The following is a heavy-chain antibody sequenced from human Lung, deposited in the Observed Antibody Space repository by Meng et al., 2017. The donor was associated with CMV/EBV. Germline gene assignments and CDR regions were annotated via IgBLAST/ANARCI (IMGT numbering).Heavy chain of an antibody. CDR2: VSSDGEAA. CDR3: AKPVPYCGSTSCYDS. Sequence: CGIYFSSDAMSWVRQAPGKGRGWVSVVSSDGEAAYYTDSVRGRFTISRDASKNTLYLQMNSLRGEDTAVYYCAKPVPYCGSTSCYDSWGQGTLVTVSS. J-gene: IGHJ4*02. V-gene: IGHV3-23*03. CDR1: GIYFSSDA. D-gene: IGHD2-2*01.